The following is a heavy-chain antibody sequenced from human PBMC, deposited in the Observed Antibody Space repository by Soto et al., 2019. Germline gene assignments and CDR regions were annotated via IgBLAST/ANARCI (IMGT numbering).Heavy chain of an antibody. J-gene: IGHJ4*02. V-gene: IGHV3-30*18. CDR2: ISYDGSNK. D-gene: IGHD3-10*01. CDR3: AKDFSYGSGSYYKGGYYFDY. Sequence: QVQLVESGGGVVQPGRSQRLSCAASGFTFSSYGMHWVRQAPGKGLEWVAVISYDGSNKYYADSVKGRFTISRDNSKNTLYLQMNSLRAEDTAVYYCAKDFSYGSGSYYKGGYYFDYWGQGTLVTVSS. CDR1: GFTFSSYG.